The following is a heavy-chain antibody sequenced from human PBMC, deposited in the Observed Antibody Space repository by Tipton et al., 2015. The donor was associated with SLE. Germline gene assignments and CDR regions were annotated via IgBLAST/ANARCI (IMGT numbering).Heavy chain of an antibody. V-gene: IGHV4-34*01. D-gene: IGHD3-10*01. Sequence: TLSLTCVVYGGSFSGYYWSWIRQPSGKGLEWIGEINHSGNTNYNPSLKSRVTISVDTSKNQFSLRLSSVTAADTAVYYCARGPMVQGFWGRGTLVTVSS. CDR3: ARGPMVQGF. J-gene: IGHJ4*02. CDR1: GGSFSGYY. CDR2: INHSGNT.